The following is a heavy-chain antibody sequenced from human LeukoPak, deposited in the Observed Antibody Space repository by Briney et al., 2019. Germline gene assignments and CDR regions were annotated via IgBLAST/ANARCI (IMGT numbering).Heavy chain of an antibody. D-gene: IGHD5-12*01. CDR1: GFTFSDHY. Sequence: PGGSLRLSCVASGFTFSDHYMDWVRQAPGKGLEWVSYISKDGRTIYYADSVKGRFTISRDNTRNSLFLQLSSLSADDTAFYYCARGSYTGFDLYFDSWGQGTLVTISS. CDR2: ISKDGRTI. CDR3: ARGSYTGFDLYFDS. V-gene: IGHV3-69-1*02. J-gene: IGHJ4*02.